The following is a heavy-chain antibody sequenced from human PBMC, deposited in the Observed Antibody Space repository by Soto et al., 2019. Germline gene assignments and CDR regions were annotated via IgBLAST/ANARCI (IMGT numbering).Heavy chain of an antibody. V-gene: IGHV1-69*06. CDR2: IIPIFGTA. Sequence: QVQLVQSGAEVKKPGSSVKVSCKASGGTFSSYAISWVRQAPGQGLEWMGGIIPIFGTANYAQKVQGRVTITADKSTSTAYMELSSLRSEDTSGYYCARGRDESDYCSFGSCYSGYNWFDPWGQGTLVTVS. D-gene: IGHD2-15*01. CDR3: ARGRDESDYCSFGSCYSGYNWFDP. CDR1: GGTFSSYA. J-gene: IGHJ5*02.